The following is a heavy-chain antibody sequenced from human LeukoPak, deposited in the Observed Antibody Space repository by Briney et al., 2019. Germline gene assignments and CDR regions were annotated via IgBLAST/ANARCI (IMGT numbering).Heavy chain of an antibody. CDR1: GFTFSSYS. D-gene: IGHD3-3*01. V-gene: IGHV3-21*01. Sequence: GGSLRLSCAASGFTFSSYSMNWVRQAPGKGLEWVSSISSSSSYIYYADSVKGRFTISRDNAENSLYLQMNSLRAEDTAVYYCARDRSRDFWSGLFDYWGQGTLVTVSS. J-gene: IGHJ4*02. CDR3: ARDRSRDFWSGLFDY. CDR2: ISSSSSYI.